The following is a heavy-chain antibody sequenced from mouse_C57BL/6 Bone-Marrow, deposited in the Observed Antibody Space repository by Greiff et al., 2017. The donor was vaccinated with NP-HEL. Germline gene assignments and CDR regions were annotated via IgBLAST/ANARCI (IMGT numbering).Heavy chain of an antibody. J-gene: IGHJ1*03. CDR2: LYPSDSET. V-gene: IGHV1-61*01. Sequence: QVQLQQPGAELVRPGSSVKLSCKASGYTFTSYWMDWVKQRPGQGLEWIGNLYPSDSETHYNQKFKDKATLTVDKSSSTAYMQLSSLTSEGSAVYYCARPDYDFYFDVWGTGTTVTVSS. CDR3: ARPDYDFYFDV. CDR1: GYTFTSYW. D-gene: IGHD2-4*01.